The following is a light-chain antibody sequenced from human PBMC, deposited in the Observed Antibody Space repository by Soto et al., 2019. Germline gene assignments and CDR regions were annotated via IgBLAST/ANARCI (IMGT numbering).Light chain of an antibody. V-gene: IGKV3-11*01. CDR3: QQRNNSPWT. Sequence: EIVLTQSPATLYLSPGERATLSCGASQSVNSYLAWYQQKPGQAPRLLIYAASNRATGIPTRFSASGSETDFTLTISSLEPEDFAVYNCQQRNNSPWTFGQGTKVDIK. J-gene: IGKJ1*01. CDR1: QSVNSY. CDR2: AAS.